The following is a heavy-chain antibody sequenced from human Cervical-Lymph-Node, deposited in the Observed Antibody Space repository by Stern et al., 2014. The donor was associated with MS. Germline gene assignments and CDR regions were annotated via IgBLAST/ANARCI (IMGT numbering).Heavy chain of an antibody. CDR3: ARLITRDYFDR. D-gene: IGHD3-10*01. J-gene: IGHJ4*02. Sequence: VQLVESGAEVKKPGESLKISCKGSGYSFDTYWIGWVRQMPGKSLEWVGIIYPGDSDATYSPSFEGQVTISADKSLNPAYLRWSSLRASDTATYYCARLITRDYFDRWGQGTPVTVSS. CDR2: IYPGDSDA. CDR1: GYSFDTYW. V-gene: IGHV5-51*01.